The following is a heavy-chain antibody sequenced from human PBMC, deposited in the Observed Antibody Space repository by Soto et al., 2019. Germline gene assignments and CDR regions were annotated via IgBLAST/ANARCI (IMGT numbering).Heavy chain of an antibody. V-gene: IGHV1-69*02. CDR2: INPILSMA. Sequence: QVQLVQSGAEVKKPGSSVRVSCKASGDTFTFYSINWVRQAPGLGLEWVGRINPILSMANYAQRFQGRVKMPSDKSTSTAYMELSSLRSEDTAMYYCASSYGSGYRAFDYWGQGALVTVSS. CDR3: ASSYGSGYRAFDY. J-gene: IGHJ4*02. D-gene: IGHD3-10*01. CDR1: GDTFTFYS.